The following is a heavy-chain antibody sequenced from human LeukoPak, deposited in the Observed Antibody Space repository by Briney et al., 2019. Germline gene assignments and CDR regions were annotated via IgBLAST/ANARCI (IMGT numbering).Heavy chain of an antibody. J-gene: IGHJ6*02. CDR3: ARDPRNRDTAMVLYYYYGMDV. D-gene: IGHD5-18*01. CDR1: GGSISSYY. V-gene: IGHV4-59*01. Sequence: SETLSLTCTVSGGSISSYYWSWIRQPPGKGLEWIGYIYSSGSTNFNPSLKSRVTISVDTSKNQFSLKLSSVTAADTAVYYCARDPRNRDTAMVLYYYYGMDVWGQGTTVTVSS. CDR2: IYSSGST.